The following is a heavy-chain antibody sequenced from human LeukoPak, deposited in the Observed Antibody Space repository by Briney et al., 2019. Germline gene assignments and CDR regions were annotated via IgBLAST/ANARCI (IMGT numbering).Heavy chain of an antibody. CDR2: ISSSGSTI. J-gene: IGHJ3*02. Sequence: PGGSLRLSCAASGFTFSSYEMNWVRQAPGKGLEWVSYISSSGSTIYYADSVKGQFTISRDNAKNSLYLQMNSLRAEDTAVYYCARDLSIAARGGIWGQGTMVTVSS. D-gene: IGHD6-6*01. CDR1: GFTFSSYE. CDR3: ARDLSIAARGGI. V-gene: IGHV3-48*03.